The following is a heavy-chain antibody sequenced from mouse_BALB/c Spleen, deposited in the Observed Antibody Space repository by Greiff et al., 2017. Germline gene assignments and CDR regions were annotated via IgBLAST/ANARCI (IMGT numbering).Heavy chain of an antibody. V-gene: IGHV3-2*02. CDR3: ARRGTTVVANCDY. CDR2: ISYSGST. J-gene: IGHJ2*01. Sequence: VQLKESGPGLVKPSQSLSLTCTVTGYSITSDYAWNWIRQFPGNKLEWMGYISYSGSTSYNPSLKSRISITRDTSKNQFFLQLNSVTTEDTATYYCARRGTTVVANCDYWGQGTTLTVSS. D-gene: IGHD1-1*01. CDR1: GYSITSDYA.